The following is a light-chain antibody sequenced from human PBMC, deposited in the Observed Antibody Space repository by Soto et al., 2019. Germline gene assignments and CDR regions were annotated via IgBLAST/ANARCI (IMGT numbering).Light chain of an antibody. CDR1: QSVNSNY. J-gene: IGKJ5*01. Sequence: EIVMTQSPATLSVSPGERATLSCRASQSVNSNYLAWYQQKPGQAPRLLIYGTSSRATGIPDRFSGSGSGTDFTLTISRLEPEDFAVYYCQQHGSSPITFGQGTRLEIK. CDR2: GTS. V-gene: IGKV3-20*01. CDR3: QQHGSSPIT.